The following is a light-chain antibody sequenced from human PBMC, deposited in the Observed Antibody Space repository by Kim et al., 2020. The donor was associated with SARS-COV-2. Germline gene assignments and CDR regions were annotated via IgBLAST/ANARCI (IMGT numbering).Light chain of an antibody. J-gene: IGKJ1*01. V-gene: IGKV3-20*01. Sequence: EIVLTQSPGTLSLSPGERATLSCRASQSVSGSYLAWYQQKPGQAPMLLIYGTSSRATGIPDRFSGSGSGTDFTLTISRLEPEDFAVYYCQQYASSPWTFGQGTKVDIK. CDR2: GTS. CDR1: QSVSGSY. CDR3: QQYASSPWT.